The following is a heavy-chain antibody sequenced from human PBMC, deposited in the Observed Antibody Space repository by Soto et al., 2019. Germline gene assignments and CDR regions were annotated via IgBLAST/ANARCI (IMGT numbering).Heavy chain of an antibody. Sequence: QVQLVESGGGVVRPGRSLRLSCAATGFSFSTHGMHWVRPAPGKGLEWVAVIVTDGSEQDYSDSVKGRFTISRDNSKNPLYLQIYNLRAADTPVYYCARDDNSAGNELDHWGQGILVTVSP. D-gene: IGHD1-20*01. V-gene: IGHV3-33*01. CDR1: GFSFSTHG. J-gene: IGHJ4*02. CDR2: IVTDGSEQ. CDR3: ARDDNSAGNELDH.